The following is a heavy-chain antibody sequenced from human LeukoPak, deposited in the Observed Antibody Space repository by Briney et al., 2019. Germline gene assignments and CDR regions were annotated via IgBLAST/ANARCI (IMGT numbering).Heavy chain of an antibody. V-gene: IGHV1-8*02. CDR3: ARAPMGTAALY. Sequence: ASVKVSCKASGYTFTSYDINWVRQPTGQGLEWMGWMSPNSGNTGYAQKFQGRVTLTRDTSISTAYMEVSSLRPDDTAFYYCARAPMGTAALYWGQGTLVTVSS. CDR1: GYTFTSYD. CDR2: MSPNSGNT. J-gene: IGHJ4*02. D-gene: IGHD1/OR15-1a*01.